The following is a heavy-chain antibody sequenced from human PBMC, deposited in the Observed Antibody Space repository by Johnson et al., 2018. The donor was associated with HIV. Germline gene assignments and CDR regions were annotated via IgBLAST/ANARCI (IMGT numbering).Heavy chain of an antibody. CDR1: GFTFSSYA. D-gene: IGHD2-15*01. V-gene: IGHV3-30*04. CDR2: ISYDGSNK. Sequence: EQLEESGGGVVQPGRSLRLSCAASGFTFSSYAMHWVRQAPGKGLEWVAVISYDGSNKYYADSVKGRFTISRDNSKKTLYLQMNSLRAEDTALYYCARDLRVVVAASIGAATSHAFDIWGKGTMVTVSS. CDR3: ARDLRVVVAASIGAATSHAFDI. J-gene: IGHJ3*02.